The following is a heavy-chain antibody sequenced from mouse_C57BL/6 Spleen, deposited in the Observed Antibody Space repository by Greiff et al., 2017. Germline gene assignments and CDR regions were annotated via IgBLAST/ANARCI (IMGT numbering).Heavy chain of an antibody. CDR3: ARGHYFDY. Sequence: VQRVESGAELVRPGASVKLSCKASGYTFTDYYINWVKQRPGQGLEWIARIYPGSGNTYYNEKFKGKATLTAEKSSSTAYMQLSSLTSEDSAVYFCARGHYFDYWGQGTTLTVSS. V-gene: IGHV1-76*01. J-gene: IGHJ2*01. CDR1: GYTFTDYY. CDR2: IYPGSGNT.